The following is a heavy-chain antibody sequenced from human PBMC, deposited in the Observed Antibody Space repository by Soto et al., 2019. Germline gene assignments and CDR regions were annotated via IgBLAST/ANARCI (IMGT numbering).Heavy chain of an antibody. CDR2: IYYSGST. J-gene: IGHJ3*02. D-gene: IGHD2-15*01. Sequence: KQSPTLSLTCTVSGGSISSSSYYWGWIRQPPGKGLEWIGSIYYSGSTYYNPSLKSRVTISVDTSKNQFSLKLSSVTAADTAVYYCARGFGGIVVVVAAAQHAFDIWGQGTMVTVSS. CDR1: GGSISSSSYY. CDR3: ARGFGGIVVVVAAAQHAFDI. V-gene: IGHV4-39*01.